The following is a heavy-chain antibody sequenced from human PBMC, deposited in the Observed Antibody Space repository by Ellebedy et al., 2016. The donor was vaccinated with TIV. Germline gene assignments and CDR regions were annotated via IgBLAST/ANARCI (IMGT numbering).Heavy chain of an antibody. CDR2: INEDGSDR. J-gene: IGHJ2*01. Sequence: PGGSLRLSCAASGFTFSSHWMNWVRQAPGKGLAWVANINEDGSDRYYVDSVKGRFTISRENTKNSLHLDMTNVRVGDSAVYHCARVYLDSMPRLCYFDLWGRGTLVTVSS. CDR1: GFTFSSHW. D-gene: IGHD3-9*01. V-gene: IGHV3-7*01. CDR3: ARVYLDSMPRLCYFDL.